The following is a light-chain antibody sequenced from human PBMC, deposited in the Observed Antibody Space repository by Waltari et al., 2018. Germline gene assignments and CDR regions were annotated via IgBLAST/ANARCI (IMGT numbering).Light chain of an antibody. CDR1: QSILVF. CDR3: QQYHTDSS. V-gene: IGKV1-5*03. Sequence: DIQMTQSPSTLSASVGDRVTITCRASQSILVFCALYQQKPGKAPKLLIYRASTLESGVPSRFSGGGSDTEFTRTISSLQPDDVATYYCQQYHTDSSFGQGTDLEIK. J-gene: IGKJ2*01. CDR2: RAS.